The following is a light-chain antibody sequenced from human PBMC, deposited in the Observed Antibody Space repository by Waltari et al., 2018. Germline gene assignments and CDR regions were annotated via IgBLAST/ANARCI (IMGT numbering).Light chain of an antibody. CDR2: GAS. Sequence: EIVLTQSPGYLSLSPGERATLSCRASQTISGSWLTWYQQKPVQAPRLLIYGASSRATAIPDRFSGSGSGTDFTLTISRLEPEDFAVYYCQQYDGSSVTFGGGTKVEIK. CDR3: QQYDGSSVT. J-gene: IGKJ4*01. CDR1: QTISGSW. V-gene: IGKV3-20*01.